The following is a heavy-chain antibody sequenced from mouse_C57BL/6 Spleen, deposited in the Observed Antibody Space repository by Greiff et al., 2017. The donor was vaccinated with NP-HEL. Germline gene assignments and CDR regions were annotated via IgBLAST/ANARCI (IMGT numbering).Heavy chain of an antibody. D-gene: IGHD2-5*01. CDR2: INPNNGGT. Sequence: EVQLQQSGPELVKPGASVKISCKASGYTFTDYYMNWVKQSHGKSLEWIGDINPNNGGTSYNQKFKGKATLTVDKSSSTAYLELRSLTSEDSAVYYCAKVDYSNYPYAMDYWGQGTSVTVSS. CDR3: AKVDYSNYPYAMDY. J-gene: IGHJ4*01. V-gene: IGHV1-26*01. CDR1: GYTFTDYY.